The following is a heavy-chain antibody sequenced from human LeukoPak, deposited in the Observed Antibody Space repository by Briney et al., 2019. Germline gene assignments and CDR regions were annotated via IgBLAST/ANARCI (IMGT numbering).Heavy chain of an antibody. J-gene: IGHJ5*02. Sequence: PGGSLRLSCAASGFTFSSYWMSWVRQAPGKGLEWVSSISSSSSYIYYADSVKGRFTISRDNAKNSLYLQMNSLRAEDTAVYYCARGAHCGGDCYSDWFDPWGQGTLVTVSS. CDR1: GFTFSSYW. CDR3: ARGAHCGGDCYSDWFDP. V-gene: IGHV3-21*01. CDR2: ISSSSSYI. D-gene: IGHD2-21*02.